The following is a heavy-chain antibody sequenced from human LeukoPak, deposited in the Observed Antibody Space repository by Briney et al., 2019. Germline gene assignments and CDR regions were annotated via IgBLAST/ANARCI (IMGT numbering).Heavy chain of an antibody. CDR3: ARDLVTVTKGFDI. V-gene: IGHV4-59*11. CDR1: GDSLSSHY. CDR2: TSHIGRT. D-gene: IGHD4-17*01. J-gene: IGHJ3*02. Sequence: SETLALTCAVSGDSLSSHYWTWIRQSPGTGLEWIGYTSHIGRTNYNPSLKSRVTISIDTSKNQFSLKLRSVTAADTAVYYCARDLVTVTKGFDIWGQGTMVSVSS.